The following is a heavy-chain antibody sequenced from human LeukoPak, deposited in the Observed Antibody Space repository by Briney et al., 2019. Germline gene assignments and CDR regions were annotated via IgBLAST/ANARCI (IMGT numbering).Heavy chain of an antibody. CDR1: RGSISRYY. J-gene: IGHJ4*02. CDR2: IYYSGST. V-gene: IGHV4-59*01. CDR3: ARDGNPFDY. Sequence: SETLSLTRIDSRGSISRYYWCWIRQPPGKGLEWIGYIYYSGSTNYNPSLKSRVTISVDTSKNQFSLKLTTVTAADTAVYYCARDGNPFDYWGQGTLVTVSS.